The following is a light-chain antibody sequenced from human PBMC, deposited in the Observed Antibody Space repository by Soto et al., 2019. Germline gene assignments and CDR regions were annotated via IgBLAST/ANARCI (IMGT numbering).Light chain of an antibody. V-gene: IGKV3-20*01. J-gene: IGKJ1*01. CDR1: ESISGPY. CDR3: QHYGSSRST. Sequence: EVVLTQSPGTLSLTSGERATLSCRASESISGPYLAWYQQRPGQAPRLLIYSASTRAAGIPDRISGSGSGTDFALTISGVEPEDFAVYYCQHYGSSRSTFGRGTKVDIK. CDR2: SAS.